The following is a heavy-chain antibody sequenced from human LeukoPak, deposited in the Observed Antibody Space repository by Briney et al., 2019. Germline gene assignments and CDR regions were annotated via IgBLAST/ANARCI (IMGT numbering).Heavy chain of an antibody. V-gene: IGHV4-59*08. D-gene: IGHD6-19*01. CDR3: ARSEMWDSSGWYGGYFDY. J-gene: IGHJ4*02. CDR1: GGSISSYH. CDR2: IYYSGST. Sequence: SETLSLTCTVSGGSISSYHWSWIRQPPGKGLEWIGYIYYSGSTYYNPSLKSRVTISVDTSKNQFSLKLSSVTAADTAVYYCARSEMWDSSGWYGGYFDYWGQGTLVTVSS.